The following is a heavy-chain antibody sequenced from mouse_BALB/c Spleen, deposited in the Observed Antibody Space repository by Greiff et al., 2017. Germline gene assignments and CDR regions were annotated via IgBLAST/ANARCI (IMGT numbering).Heavy chain of an antibody. CDR2: INPSNGGT. J-gene: IGHJ2*01. V-gene: IGHV1S81*02. CDR1: GYTFTSYY. D-gene: IGHD2-1*01. CDR3: TMGGNYGDFDY. Sequence: QVQLQQPGAELVKPGASVKLSCKASGYTFTSYYMYWVKQRPGQGLEWIGGINPSNGGTNFNEKFKSKATLTVDKSSSTAYMQLSSLTSEDSAVYYCTMGGNYGDFDYWGQGTTLTVSS.